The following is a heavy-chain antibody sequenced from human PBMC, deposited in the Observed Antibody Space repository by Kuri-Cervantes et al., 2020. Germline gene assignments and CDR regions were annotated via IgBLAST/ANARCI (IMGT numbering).Heavy chain of an antibody. Sequence: SETLSLTCTVSGDSISRSSYYWGWIRQPPGKGLEWIGSIYYTGSTSYNPSLKSRVTISVDTSKNQFSLKLSSVTAADTAVYYCARVNQGGFDYWGQGTLVTVSS. CDR2: IYYTGST. D-gene: IGHD1-14*01. J-gene: IGHJ4*02. V-gene: IGHV4-39*07. CDR3: ARVNQGGFDY. CDR1: GDSISRSSYY.